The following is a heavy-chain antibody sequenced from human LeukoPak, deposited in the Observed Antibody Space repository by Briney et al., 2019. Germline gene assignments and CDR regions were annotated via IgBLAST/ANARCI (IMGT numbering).Heavy chain of an antibody. CDR2: TSSYNGKT. J-gene: IGHJ4*02. Sequence: ASVRVSCKASGYTFTTDGISWVRQAPGQGLEWMGWTSSYNGKTIYAQRLQGRVTMTTDTSTSTAYMELRSPRSDDTAVYYCARDRGRGIATSDYYFDYWGQGTLVTVSS. CDR3: ARDRGRGIATSDYYFDY. V-gene: IGHV1-18*01. D-gene: IGHD6-13*01. CDR1: GYTFTTDG.